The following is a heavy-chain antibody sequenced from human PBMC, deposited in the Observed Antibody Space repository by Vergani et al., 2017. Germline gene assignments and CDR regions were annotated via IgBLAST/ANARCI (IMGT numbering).Heavy chain of an antibody. Sequence: EVQLVQSGAEVKKPGESLRISCKGSGYSFTSYWITWVRQMPGKGLEWMGRIDPSDSYTNYSPSFQGHGTISADKSISTAFLQWSSLKASDTAMYYCALGGYYDTSGSTSEYWGQGTLVTVSS. V-gene: IGHV5-10-1*03. D-gene: IGHD3-22*01. CDR2: IDPSDSYT. CDR1: GYSFTSYW. CDR3: ALGGYYDTSGSTSEY. J-gene: IGHJ4*02.